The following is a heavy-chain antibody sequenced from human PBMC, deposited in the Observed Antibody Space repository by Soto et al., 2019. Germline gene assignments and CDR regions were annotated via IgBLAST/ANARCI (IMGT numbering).Heavy chain of an antibody. CDR3: ARGVLY. V-gene: IGHV4-31*03. CDR1: GGSISSGGYF. Sequence: QVQLQESGPGLVKPSQTLSLTCTVSGGSISSGGYFWSWIRQPPGKGLEWIGNIFYSWTTYYNPSLKRRVTISVDASKNQSSLELSSVTAADTAVYFCARGVLYWGQGTLVTVSS. CDR2: IFYSWTT. D-gene: IGHD1-1*01. J-gene: IGHJ4*02.